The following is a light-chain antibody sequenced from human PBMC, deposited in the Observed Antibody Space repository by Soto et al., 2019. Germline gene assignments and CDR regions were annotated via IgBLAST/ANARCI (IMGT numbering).Light chain of an antibody. J-gene: IGLJ1*01. CDR1: SSDVGGYNF. V-gene: IGLV2-14*03. CDR3: SSYTTSSTLV. Sequence: QSALTQPASVFGSPGQLITISCTGTSSDVGGYNFVSWYQQHPGKAPKLMIYEVSSRPSGVSNRFSGSKSGNTASLTISGLQPEDEADYYCSSYTTSSTLVFGTGTKLTVL. CDR2: EVS.